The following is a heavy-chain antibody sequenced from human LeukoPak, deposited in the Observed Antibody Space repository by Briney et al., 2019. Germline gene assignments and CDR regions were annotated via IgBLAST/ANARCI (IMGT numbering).Heavy chain of an antibody. CDR2: FYTSGST. Sequence: SETLSLTCTVSGGSISSGSYSWSWIRQPAGKGLEWIGRFYTSGSTNYNPSLKSRVAISVDTSKNQFSLKLSSVTAADTAVYFCARGPYYDSSPDYWGQGTLVTVSS. J-gene: IGHJ4*02. CDR1: GGSISSGSYS. V-gene: IGHV4-61*02. CDR3: ARGPYYDSSPDY. D-gene: IGHD3-22*01.